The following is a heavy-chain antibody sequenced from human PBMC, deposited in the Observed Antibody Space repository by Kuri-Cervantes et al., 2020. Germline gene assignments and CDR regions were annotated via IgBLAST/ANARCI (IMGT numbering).Heavy chain of an antibody. CDR3: ASSTSLHGNVDY. Sequence: ASVKVSCKASGYIFTAYYIHWVRQAPGQGLEWMGWINPNSGGTNYGQNFQGRVTMTRDTSISTTYMELSSLRSDDTAVYYCASSTSLHGNVDYWGQGTLVTVSS. CDR1: GYIFTAYY. V-gene: IGHV1-2*02. CDR2: INPNSGGT. D-gene: IGHD5-24*01. J-gene: IGHJ4*02.